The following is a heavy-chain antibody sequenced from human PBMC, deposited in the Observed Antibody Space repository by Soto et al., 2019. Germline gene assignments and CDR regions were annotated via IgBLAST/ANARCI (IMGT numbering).Heavy chain of an antibody. Sequence: QLQLQESGPGLVKPSETLSLTCTVSGGSISSSSYYWGWIRQPPGKGLEWIGSIYYSGSTYYNPSLKSRVTISVDTSKNQFSLKLSSVTAADMAVYYCASSGIAAAGRDPTFDYWGQGTLVTVSS. CDR1: GGSISSSSYY. CDR3: ASSGIAAAGRDPTFDY. J-gene: IGHJ4*02. V-gene: IGHV4-39*01. D-gene: IGHD6-13*01. CDR2: IYYSGST.